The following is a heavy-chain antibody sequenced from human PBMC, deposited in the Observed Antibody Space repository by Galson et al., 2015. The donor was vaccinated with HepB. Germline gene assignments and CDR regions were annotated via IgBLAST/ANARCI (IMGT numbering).Heavy chain of an antibody. D-gene: IGHD3-22*01. J-gene: IGHJ5*02. CDR3: AHTSMIIVAEP. CDR1: GFSLSTSGVG. V-gene: IGHV2-5*01. CDR2: IYWNDDK. Sequence: PALVKPTQTLTLTCSFSGFSLSTSGVGVGWIRQPPGKALEWLAVIYWNDDKRYNPSLKSRLTITKDTSKNQVVLRMTSMDPVDTATYYCAHTSMIIVAEPWGQGTLVTVSS.